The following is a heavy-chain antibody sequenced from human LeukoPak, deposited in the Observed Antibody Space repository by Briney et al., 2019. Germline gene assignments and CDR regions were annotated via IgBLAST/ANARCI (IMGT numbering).Heavy chain of an antibody. D-gene: IGHD3-16*01. CDR3: ARSDVLYASQGEARYFNH. Sequence: ASVKVSCKASGYTFTAYYIHWVRQAPGQRLEWMGWVSPNNGGTNYAQKFQGRVTMTRDTSISTLYMDLNSLKSDDTAVYYCARSDVLYASQGEARYFNHWGQGTLVTVSS. V-gene: IGHV1-2*02. J-gene: IGHJ4*02. CDR2: VSPNNGGT. CDR1: GYTFTAYY.